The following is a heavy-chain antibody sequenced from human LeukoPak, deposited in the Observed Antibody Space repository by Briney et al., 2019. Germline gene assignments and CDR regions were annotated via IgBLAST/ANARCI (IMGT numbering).Heavy chain of an antibody. D-gene: IGHD3-3*01. CDR1: GYTFTSYY. J-gene: IGHJ6*02. Sequence: ASVKVSCKASGYTFTSYYMHWVRQAPGQGLEWMGIINPSGGSTSYAQKFQGRVTMTRDTSTSTVYMELSSLRSEDTAVYYCARAYYDFWSGYLNSHYYYYGMDVWGQGITVTVSS. V-gene: IGHV1-46*01. CDR3: ARAYYDFWSGYLNSHYYYYGMDV. CDR2: INPSGGST.